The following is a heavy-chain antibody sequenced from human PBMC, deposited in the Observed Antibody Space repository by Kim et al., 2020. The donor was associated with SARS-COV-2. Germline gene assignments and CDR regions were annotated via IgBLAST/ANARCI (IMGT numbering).Heavy chain of an antibody. Sequence: GESLKISCKGSGYTFSNYRIGWVRQVAGKGLEWMGTIHPSDSDTTYGPSFQGHVTISADKSSNTSYLQWSSLKASDTAIYFSASRITYTPGKSFFFYFWG. J-gene: IGHJ4*01. CDR3: ASRITYTPGKSFFFYF. CDR2: IHPSDSDT. V-gene: IGHV5-10-1*01. D-gene: IGHD1-20*01. CDR1: GYTFSNYR.